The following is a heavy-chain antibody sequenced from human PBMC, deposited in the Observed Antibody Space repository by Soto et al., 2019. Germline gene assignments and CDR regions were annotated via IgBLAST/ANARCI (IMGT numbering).Heavy chain of an antibody. CDR3: ARVQSGYHRAFDI. Sequence: ASLKFSCKSXRXTFTRYYSHWVRQAPGQALEWMGWINPNSGGTNYAQKFQGWVTMTRDTSISTAYMEMSRLSSDDTAVYYCARVQSGYHRAFDIWGQGTMVTVSS. J-gene: IGHJ3*02. CDR2: INPNSGGT. V-gene: IGHV1-2*04. D-gene: IGHD6-13*01. CDR1: RXTFTRYY.